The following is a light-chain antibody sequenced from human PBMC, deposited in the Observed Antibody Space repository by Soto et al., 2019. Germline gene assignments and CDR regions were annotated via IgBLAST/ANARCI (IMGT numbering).Light chain of an antibody. CDR1: QSISSW. V-gene: IGKV1-5*01. CDR2: DAS. CDR3: QQYENYST. Sequence: DIQMTQSPSTLSATAGDRVTITCRASQSISSWLAWYQQKPGKAPKLLIYDASNLESGVPSRFSGSGSGTEFTLTISNLQPDYIATYYCQQYENYSTFGQG. J-gene: IGKJ1*01.